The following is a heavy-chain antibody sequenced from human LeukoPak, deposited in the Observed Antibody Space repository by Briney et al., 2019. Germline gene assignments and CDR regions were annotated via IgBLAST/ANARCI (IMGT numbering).Heavy chain of an antibody. Sequence: GSSVKVSCKASGGTFSSYAISWVRQAPGQGLEWMGGIIPIFGTANYAQKFQGRVTITADESTSTAYMELSSLRSEDTAVYYCARDERLPAAMDYWGQGTLVTVSS. CDR2: IIPIFGTA. J-gene: IGHJ4*02. CDR1: GGTFSSYA. CDR3: ARDERLPAAMDY. V-gene: IGHV1-69*01. D-gene: IGHD2-2*01.